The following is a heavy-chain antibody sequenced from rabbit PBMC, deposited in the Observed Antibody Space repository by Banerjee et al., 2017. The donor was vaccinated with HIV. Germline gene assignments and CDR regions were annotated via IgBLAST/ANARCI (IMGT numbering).Heavy chain of an antibody. D-gene: IGHD8-1*01. CDR2: IDTGSRDFT. CDR1: GFDFSNYNF. CDR3: ARDTGSSFSTYGMDL. Sequence: LVEYGGDLVQPGASLTLTCTASGFDFSNYNFMCWVRQAPGKGLEWIACIDTGSRDFTYYASWAKGRFTISKTSSTTVTLQMTSLTAADTATYFCARDTGSSFSTYGMDLRGPGTLVTVS. V-gene: IGHV1S40*01. J-gene: IGHJ6*01.